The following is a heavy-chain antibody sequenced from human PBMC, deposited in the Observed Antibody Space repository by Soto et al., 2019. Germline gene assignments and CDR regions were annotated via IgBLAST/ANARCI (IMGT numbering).Heavy chain of an antibody. V-gene: IGHV3-21*01. CDR2: ITVGSSHI. Sequence: LRLSCTGSGFPFSAYNINWVRQAPGKGLEWVSSITVGSSHIYQTNSMKGRFTISRDDAKNSVYLQIDSLRDEDTALSYCSRSPEVGVRGAYWGQGTPVTVSS. D-gene: IGHD3-16*01. CDR3: SRSPEVGVRGAY. J-gene: IGHJ1*01. CDR1: GFPFSAYN.